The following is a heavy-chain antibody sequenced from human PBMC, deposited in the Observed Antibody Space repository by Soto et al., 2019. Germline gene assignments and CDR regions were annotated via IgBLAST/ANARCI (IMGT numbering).Heavy chain of an antibody. Sequence: PGGSLRLSCAASGFTVSSNYMSWVRQAPGKGLEWVSVIYSGGSTYYADSVKGRFTISRDNSKNTLYLQMNSLRAEDTAVYYCAREASSGWSGGDDVLVIWGQGIMLTVSS. J-gene: IGHJ3*02. CDR3: AREASSGWSGGDDVLVI. CDR1: GFTVSSNY. CDR2: IYSGGST. D-gene: IGHD6-19*01. V-gene: IGHV3-53*01.